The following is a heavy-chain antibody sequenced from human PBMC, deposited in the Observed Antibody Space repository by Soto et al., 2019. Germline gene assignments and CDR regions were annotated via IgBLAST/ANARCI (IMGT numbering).Heavy chain of an antibody. J-gene: IGHJ2*01. Sequence: EVQLLESGGGLVQSGGSLRLSCAASGFVFSEYALSWVRQAPGKGLEWVSAISDSGSHTYYASSVKGRFSISRDNSNNTLYLQMSSLAADDTAVYYCAPGYGDPRNWYFDLWGRGTLVTVSS. D-gene: IGHD5-18*01. V-gene: IGHV3-23*01. CDR2: ISDSGSHT. CDR1: GFVFSEYA. CDR3: APGYGDPRNWYFDL.